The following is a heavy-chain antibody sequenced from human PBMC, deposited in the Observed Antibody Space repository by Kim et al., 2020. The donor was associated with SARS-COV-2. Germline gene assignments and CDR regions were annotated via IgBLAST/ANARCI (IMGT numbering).Heavy chain of an antibody. J-gene: IGHJ4*02. V-gene: IGHV1-18*01. D-gene: IGHD1-26*01. CDR3: ARDSAGSELLSDY. Sequence: YEQKLQGRVTMTTDTSTSTAYMELRSLRSDDTAVYYCARDSAGSELLSDYWGQGTLVTVSS.